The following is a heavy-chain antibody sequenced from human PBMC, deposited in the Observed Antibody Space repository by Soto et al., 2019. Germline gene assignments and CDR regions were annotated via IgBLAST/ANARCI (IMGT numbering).Heavy chain of an antibody. J-gene: IGHJ3*02. CDR1: GFTFSNYA. V-gene: IGHV3-23*01. CDR3: AKPLYTVVPNCGGYCYGAFDI. CDR2: SDSGGTT. Sequence: GGSLRLSCAASGFTFSNYAMSWVRQAPGKGLEWVSASDSGGTTYYADSVKGRFTISRDNSKNTLYLQMNSLRAEDTALYYCAKPLYTVVPNCGGYCYGAFDIWGQGTMVTVS. D-gene: IGHD2-21*02.